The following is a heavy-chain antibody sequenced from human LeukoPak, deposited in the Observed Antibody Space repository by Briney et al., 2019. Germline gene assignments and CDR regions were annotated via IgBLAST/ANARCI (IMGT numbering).Heavy chain of an antibody. CDR1: GGSFSGHY. CDR3: ARGAHAPYSSSWYRYYYYGMDV. Sequence: SETLSLTCAVYGGSFSGHYWSWIRQPPGKGLEWIGEINHSGSTNYNPSLESRVTISVDTSKNQFSLKLSSVTAADTAVYYCARGAHAPYSSSWYRYYYYGMDVWGQGTTVTVSS. J-gene: IGHJ6*02. V-gene: IGHV4-34*01. CDR2: INHSGST. D-gene: IGHD6-13*01.